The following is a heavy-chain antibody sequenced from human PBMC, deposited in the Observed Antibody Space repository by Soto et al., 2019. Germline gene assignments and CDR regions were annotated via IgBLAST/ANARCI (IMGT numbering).Heavy chain of an antibody. D-gene: IGHD2-8*02. CDR3: ARRDTGGFLRYFYY. CDR2: IVPNSGTV. V-gene: IGHV1-69*06. CDR1: GGTLTNFINYP. J-gene: IGHJ4*02. Sequence: GASVKVSCKASGGTLTNFINYPINWVRQAPGQGLEWMGGIVPNSGTVNYAQKFQGRVTITADKSTGTAYMELSSLRSEDTALYYCARRDTGGFLRYFYYWGQGTLVTVSS.